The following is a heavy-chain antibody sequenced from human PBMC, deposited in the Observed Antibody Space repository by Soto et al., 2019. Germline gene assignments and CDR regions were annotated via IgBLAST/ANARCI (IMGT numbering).Heavy chain of an antibody. V-gene: IGHV4-59*01. J-gene: IGHJ2*01. CDR1: GGSFSSYY. Sequence: SETLSLTCTVSGGSFSSYYWSWIRQPPGKGLEWIGYIYYRGSTNYNPSLKSRVTISVDTSKNQFSLKLSSVTAADTAMYYCARFNWYFDLWGRGTLVTVSS. CDR2: IYYRGST. CDR3: ARFNWYFDL.